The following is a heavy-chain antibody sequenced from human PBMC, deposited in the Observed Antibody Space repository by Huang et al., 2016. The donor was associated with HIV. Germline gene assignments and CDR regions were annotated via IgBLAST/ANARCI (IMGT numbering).Heavy chain of an antibody. V-gene: IGHV4-39*01. D-gene: IGHD4-17*01. CDR3: ASRTTVTTTSNYHYFYMDV. CDR1: CGSISSSSYY. CDR2: IYYIGNG. Sequence: QLQLQESGPGLVKPSETLSLTCTVSCGSISSSSYYWGWIRQSPGKGLEWIGSIYYIGNGYYNPSLKSRVTMSVDRSSNQFSLKMHSVTTADTAVYYCASRTTVTTTSNYHYFYMDVWGKGTTVIVSS. J-gene: IGHJ6*03.